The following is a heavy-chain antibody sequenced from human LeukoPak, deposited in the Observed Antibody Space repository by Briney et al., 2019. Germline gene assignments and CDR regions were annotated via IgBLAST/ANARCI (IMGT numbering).Heavy chain of an antibody. CDR2: IDPEDGET. Sequence: ASVKVSCKVSGYTLTELSMHWVRQAPGKGLEWMGGIDPEDGETIYAQKFQGRVTMTEDTSTDTAYMELSSLRSEDTAVYYCATYYWHNWNSRYNWFDPWGQGTLVTVSS. CDR1: GYTLTELS. J-gene: IGHJ5*02. D-gene: IGHD1-7*01. CDR3: ATYYWHNWNSRYNWFDP. V-gene: IGHV1-24*01.